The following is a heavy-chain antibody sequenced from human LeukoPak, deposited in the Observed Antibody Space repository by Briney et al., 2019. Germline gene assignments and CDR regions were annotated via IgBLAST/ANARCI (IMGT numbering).Heavy chain of an antibody. J-gene: IGHJ4*02. CDR3: AKEWTPSLDYGSGSPFDY. CDR1: GFTFSSYG. CDR2: IRYDGSNK. Sequence: PGGSLRLSCAASGFTFSSYGMHWVRQAPGKGLEWVAFIRYDGSNKYYADSVKGRFTISRDNSKNTLYLQMNSLRAEDTAVYYCAKEWTPSLDYGSGSPFDYWGQGTLVTVSS. V-gene: IGHV3-30*02. D-gene: IGHD3-10*01.